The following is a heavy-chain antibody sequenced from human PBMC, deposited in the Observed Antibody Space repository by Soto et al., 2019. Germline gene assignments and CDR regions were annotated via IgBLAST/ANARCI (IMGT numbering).Heavy chain of an antibody. Sequence: ASVKVSCKASGYTFTSYGINWVRQAPGQGLEWMGWISIYTGNTNYAQKMQGRVTMTADASSSTVYMELRALRYDDTAVYYCARAGTNAFWPGYSPDGIRPFEYWGRVTLLTFSS. D-gene: IGHD3-3*01. CDR3: ARAGTNAFWPGYSPDGIRPFEY. CDR1: GYTFTSYG. V-gene: IGHV1-18*04. J-gene: IGHJ4*02. CDR2: ISIYTGNT.